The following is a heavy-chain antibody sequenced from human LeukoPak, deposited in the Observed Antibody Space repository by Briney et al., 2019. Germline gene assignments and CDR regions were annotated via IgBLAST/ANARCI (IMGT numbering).Heavy chain of an antibody. J-gene: IGHJ4*02. CDR1: GFTFSTYA. Sequence: PGRSLRLSCAASGFTFSTYAMHWVRQAPGKGLEWVAVISYDGTTKYHADSVKGRFTISRDNSKNTLYLQMNTLRAEDTAVYYCAKDLDWGGDYWGQGTLVTVSS. D-gene: IGHD7-27*01. V-gene: IGHV3-30-3*01. CDR2: ISYDGTTK. CDR3: AKDLDWGGDY.